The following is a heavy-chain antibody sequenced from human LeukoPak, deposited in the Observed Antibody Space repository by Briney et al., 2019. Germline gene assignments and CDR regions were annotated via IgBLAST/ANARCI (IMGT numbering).Heavy chain of an antibody. CDR1: GFTFDDYA. V-gene: IGHV3-9*01. CDR3: ASNYDSSGYYGMDY. D-gene: IGHD3-22*01. J-gene: IGHJ4*02. CDR2: ISWNSGSI. Sequence: SGRSLRLSCAASGFTFDDYAMHWVRQAPGKGLEWVSGISWNSGSIGYADSVKGRFTISRDNAKNSLYLQTSSLRAEDTAVYFCASNYDSSGYYGMDYWGQGSLVTVSS.